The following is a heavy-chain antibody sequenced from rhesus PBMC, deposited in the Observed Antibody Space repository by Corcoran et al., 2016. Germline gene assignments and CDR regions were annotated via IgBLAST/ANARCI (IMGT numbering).Heavy chain of an antibody. V-gene: IGHV4-122*02. J-gene: IGHJ4*01. D-gene: IGHD6-13*01. CDR1: GYSISSGYG. CDR3: ARGGSSWSHFDF. Sequence: QLQLQESGPGLVKPSETLSLTCAVSGYSISSGYGWSWLRQSPGKGLEWIGYISYSGSTSYNPSLKSRVTISRDTSKNQFSLKLSSVTAADTAVYYCARGGSSWSHFDFWGQGILVTVSS. CDR2: ISYSGST.